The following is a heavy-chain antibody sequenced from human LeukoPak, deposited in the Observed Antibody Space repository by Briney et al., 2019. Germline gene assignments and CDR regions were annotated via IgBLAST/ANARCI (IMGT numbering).Heavy chain of an antibody. CDR2: IYYSGST. CDR1: AVSISGGGYY. D-gene: IGHD3-22*01. J-gene: IGHJ3*02. V-gene: IGHV4-31*02. CDR3: ARTAQYYYDSSGHWHAFDI. Sequence: PSETLSFTCTVSAVSISGGGYYWSCIRQHPGRSLGWIGYIYYSGSTYYNPSLKSRVTISVDTSKNQFSLKLSSVTAADTAVYYCARTAQYYYDSSGHWHAFDIWGQGTMVTVSS.